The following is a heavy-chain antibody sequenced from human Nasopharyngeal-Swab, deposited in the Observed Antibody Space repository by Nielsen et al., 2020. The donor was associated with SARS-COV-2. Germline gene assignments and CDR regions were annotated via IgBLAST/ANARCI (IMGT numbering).Heavy chain of an antibody. CDR2: INTNAGNP. V-gene: IGHV7-4-1*02. Sequence: ASVEVSCKASGYTFTSYAMNWVRQAPGQGLEWMGWINTNAGNPTYAQGFTGRFVFSLDTSVSTAYLQISSLKAEDTTVYYCARELYYDSSGPQGYWGQGTLVTVSS. CDR1: GYTFTSYA. J-gene: IGHJ4*02. CDR3: ARELYYDSSGPQGY. D-gene: IGHD3-22*01.